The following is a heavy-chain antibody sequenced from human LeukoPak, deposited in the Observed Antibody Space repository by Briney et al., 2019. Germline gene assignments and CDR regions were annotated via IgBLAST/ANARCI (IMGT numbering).Heavy chain of an antibody. J-gene: IGHJ4*02. V-gene: IGHV1-2*06. D-gene: IGHD2-15*01. CDR2: INPNSGGT. Sequence: EASVKVSCKASGYTFTGYYMHWVRQAPGQGLEWMGRINPNSGGTNYAQKFQGRVTMTRDTSISTAYMELSRLRSDDTAVYYCARGLGYCSGGSCYEMTTVTVWGQGTLVTVSS. CDR1: GYTFTGYY. CDR3: ARGLGYCSGGSCYEMTTVTV.